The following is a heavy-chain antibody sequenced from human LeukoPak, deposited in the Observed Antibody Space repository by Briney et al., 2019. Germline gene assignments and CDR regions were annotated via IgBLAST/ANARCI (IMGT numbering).Heavy chain of an antibody. V-gene: IGHV4-34*01. CDR1: GGSFSDYY. CDR3: ARGPYYDSSGYYHLQGVPNDY. D-gene: IGHD3-22*01. J-gene: IGHJ4*02. CDR2: INHSGST. Sequence: SETLSLTCAVYGGSFSDYYWSWIRQPPGKGLEWIGEINHSGSTNYNPSLKSRVTISVDTSKNQFSLKLSSVTAADTAVYYCARGPYYDSSGYYHLQGVPNDYWGQGTPVTVSS.